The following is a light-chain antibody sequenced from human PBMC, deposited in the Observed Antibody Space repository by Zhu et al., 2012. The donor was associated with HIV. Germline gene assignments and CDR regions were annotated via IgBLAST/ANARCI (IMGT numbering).Light chain of an antibody. J-gene: IGKJ1*01. CDR3: QHYDRYSPT. CDR2: HAS. V-gene: IGKV1-5*03. Sequence: DFQMTQSPSTVSASVGDRVTITCRASQSISTWLAWFQQKPGRAPKLLIYHASILESGVPSRFGGSGSGTEFTLTISSLQPDDSATYFCQHYDRYSPTFGQGTKVEIK. CDR1: QSISTW.